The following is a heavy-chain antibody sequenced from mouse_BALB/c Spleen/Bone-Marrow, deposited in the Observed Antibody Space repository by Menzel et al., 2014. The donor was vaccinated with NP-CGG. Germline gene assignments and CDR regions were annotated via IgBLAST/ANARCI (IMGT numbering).Heavy chain of an antibody. V-gene: IGHV7-3*02. Sequence: EVKLQESGGGLVQPGGSLRLSCATSGFTFTDYYMSWVRQPPGKALEWLGFIRNKANGYTTEYSASVKGRFTISRDNSQSILYLRMNTLRAEDSATYYCARDIGNYVRFAYWGQGTLVTVSA. CDR3: ARDIGNYVRFAY. CDR2: IRNKANGYTT. J-gene: IGHJ3*01. D-gene: IGHD2-1*01. CDR1: GFTFTDYY.